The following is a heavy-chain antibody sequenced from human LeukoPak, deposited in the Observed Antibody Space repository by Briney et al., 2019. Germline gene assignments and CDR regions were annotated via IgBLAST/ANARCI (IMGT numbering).Heavy chain of an antibody. CDR2: ISSSDNTI. CDR3: ARELPPVVNYRFDH. V-gene: IGHV3-48*02. J-gene: IGHJ5*02. D-gene: IGHD1-7*01. CDR1: GFAFRDYS. Sequence: GGSLRLSCAASGFAFRDYSMNWVRQAPGKGLEWVSYISSSDNTIHYADSVKGRFTISRDNAKNSLYLEMNSLRDEDTAMYYCARELPPVVNYRFDHWGQGTLVTVSS.